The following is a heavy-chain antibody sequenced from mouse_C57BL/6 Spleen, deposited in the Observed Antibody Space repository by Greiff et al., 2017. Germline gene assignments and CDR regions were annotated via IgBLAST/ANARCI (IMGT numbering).Heavy chain of an antibody. D-gene: IGHD2-3*01. CDR3: TRDYDGFPYAMDY. CDR1: GFTFSSYA. Sequence: EVQRVESGEGLVKPGGSLKLSCAASGFTFSSYAMSWVRQTPEKRLEWVAYISSGGDYIYYADTVKGRFTISRDNARNTLYLQMSSLKSEDTAMYYCTRDYDGFPYAMDYWGQGTSVTVSS. CDR2: ISSGGDYI. J-gene: IGHJ4*01. V-gene: IGHV5-9-1*02.